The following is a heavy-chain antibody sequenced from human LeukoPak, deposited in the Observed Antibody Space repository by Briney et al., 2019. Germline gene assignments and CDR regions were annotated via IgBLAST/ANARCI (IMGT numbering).Heavy chain of an antibody. Sequence: SETLSLTCSVSGHFVSDYYWSWIRQSPGKGLEWIGWLHYSGTTYYNPSLKGRVTMSLDTSRNQLSLKWSSVTAADTAVYYCARHSSGWHLDFWGQGSLVTVSS. D-gene: IGHD6-19*01. J-gene: IGHJ4*02. V-gene: IGHV4-59*02. CDR2: LHYSGTT. CDR3: ARHSSGWHLDF. CDR1: GHFVSDYY.